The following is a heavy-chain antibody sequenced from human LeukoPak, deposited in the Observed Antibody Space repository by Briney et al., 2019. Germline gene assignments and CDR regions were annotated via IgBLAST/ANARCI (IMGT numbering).Heavy chain of an antibody. CDR3: ARLRGSTQKYYYGMDV. D-gene: IGHD3-10*01. Sequence: ASVKVSCKASGYTFSSYGITWVRQAPGQGLEWLGWISPYNGNTNYAQRLQGRVTMTTDTSTTTAYMNLRSLRSDGTAVYYCARLRGSTQKYYYGMDVWGQGTTVTVSS. J-gene: IGHJ6*02. V-gene: IGHV1-18*01. CDR1: GYTFSSYG. CDR2: ISPYNGNT.